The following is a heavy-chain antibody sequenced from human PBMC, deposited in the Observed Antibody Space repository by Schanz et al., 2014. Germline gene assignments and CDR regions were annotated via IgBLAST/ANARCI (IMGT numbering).Heavy chain of an antibody. CDR3: AKDRSDTRGKDDY. CDR1: GFAFSTYA. V-gene: IGHV3-23*01. Sequence: EVQLLESGGGLVQPGGSLRLSCAASGFAFSTYAMTWVRQTPGKGLEWVSSISGSGGTTYYADSVKGRFTISRDNSKNTLYLQMNSLRVEDSGLYYCAKDRSDTRGKDDYWGQGTLVTVSS. J-gene: IGHJ4*02. CDR2: ISGSGGTT. D-gene: IGHD2-8*02.